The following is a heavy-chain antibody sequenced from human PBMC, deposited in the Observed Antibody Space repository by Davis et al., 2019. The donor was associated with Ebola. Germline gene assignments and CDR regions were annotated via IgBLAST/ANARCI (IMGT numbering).Heavy chain of an antibody. D-gene: IGHD3-3*01. J-gene: IGHJ6*02. CDR2: ISGSGGST. V-gene: IGHV3-23*01. CDR1: GFAFINYA. CDR3: AKQIRFSPFYYYGMDV. Sequence: PGGSLRLSCAASGFAFINYAMSWVRQAPGKGLEWVSAISGSGGSTYYADSVKGRFTISRDNSKNTLYLQMNSLRAEDTAVYYCAKQIRFSPFYYYGMDVWGQGTTVTVSS.